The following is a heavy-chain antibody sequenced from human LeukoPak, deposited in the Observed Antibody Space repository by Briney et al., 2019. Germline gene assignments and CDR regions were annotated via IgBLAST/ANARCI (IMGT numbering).Heavy chain of an antibody. Sequence: EASVKVSCKASGGTFSSYAISWVRQAPGQGLEWMGGIIPIFDTANYAQKFQGRVTITTDESTSTAYMELSSLRSEDTAVYYCARARDGYNNYYYYYMDVWGKGTTVTVSS. J-gene: IGHJ6*03. D-gene: IGHD5-24*01. CDR2: IIPIFDTA. CDR3: ARARDGYNNYYYYYMDV. V-gene: IGHV1-69*05. CDR1: GGTFSSYA.